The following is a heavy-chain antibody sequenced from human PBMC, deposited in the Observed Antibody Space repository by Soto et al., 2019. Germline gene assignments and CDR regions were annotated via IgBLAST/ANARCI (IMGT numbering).Heavy chain of an antibody. D-gene: IGHD2-2*02. Sequence: GGSLRLSCAASGFTFSSYWMSWVRQAPGKGLEWVANIKQDGSEKYYVDSVKGRFTISRDNAKNSLYLQMNSLRAEDTAVYYCARDRRGRRVVVPAAIPYYYYYMDVWGKGTTVTVSS. V-gene: IGHV3-7*01. CDR2: IKQDGSEK. J-gene: IGHJ6*03. CDR1: GFTFSSYW. CDR3: ARDRRGRRVVVPAAIPYYYYYMDV.